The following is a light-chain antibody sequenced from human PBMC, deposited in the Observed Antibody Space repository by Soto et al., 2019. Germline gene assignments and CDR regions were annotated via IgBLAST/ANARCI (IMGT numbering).Light chain of an antibody. J-gene: IGKJ4*01. CDR2: GAS. CDR3: QQYCSSPPT. V-gene: IGKV3-20*01. CDR1: QSVYKNF. Sequence: EIVLTQSPGTLSLSPGERATLSCRASQSVYKNFLAWYQQKPGRAPRLLINGASNRATGIPDRFSGSGSGTDFSLTIDRLEPEDFAVYFCQQYCSSPPTFGGGTKVAIK.